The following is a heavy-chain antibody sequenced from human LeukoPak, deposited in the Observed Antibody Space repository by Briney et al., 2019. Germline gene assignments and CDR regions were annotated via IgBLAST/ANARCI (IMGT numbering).Heavy chain of an antibody. CDR1: GYSISSGYY. V-gene: IGHV4-38-2*01. Sequence: ASETLSLTCAVSGYSISSGYYWGWIRQPPGKGLEWIGSIYHSGSTYYNPSLKSRVTISVDTSKNQFSLNLSSVTAADTALYYCARHSTTWYGDYWGQGTLDTVSS. CDR3: ARHSTTWYGDY. CDR2: IYHSGST. J-gene: IGHJ4*02. D-gene: IGHD6-13*01.